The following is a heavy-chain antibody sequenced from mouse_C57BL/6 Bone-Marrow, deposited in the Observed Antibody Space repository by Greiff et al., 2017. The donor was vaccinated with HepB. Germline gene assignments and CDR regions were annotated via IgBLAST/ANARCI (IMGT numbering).Heavy chain of an antibody. CDR1: GYTFTDYY. CDR3: ARGGNWDYFDY. CDR2: INPNNGGT. D-gene: IGHD4-1*01. J-gene: IGHJ2*01. Sequence: EVQLQQSGPELVKPGASVKISCKASGYTFTDYYMIWVKQSHGKSLEWIGDINPNNGGTSYNQKFKGKATLTVDKSSSTAYMELRSLTSEDSAVYYCARGGNWDYFDYWGQGTTLTVSS. V-gene: IGHV1-26*01.